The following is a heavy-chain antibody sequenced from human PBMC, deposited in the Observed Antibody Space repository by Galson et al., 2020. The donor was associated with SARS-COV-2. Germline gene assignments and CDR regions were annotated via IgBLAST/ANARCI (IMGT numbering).Heavy chain of an antibody. V-gene: IGHV3-23*01. CDR3: AKEPPPNYDILTGYYIPYYFDY. D-gene: IGHD3-9*01. CDR1: GFTFSSYA. J-gene: IGHJ4*02. CDR2: ISGSGGST. Sequence: GESLKISCAASGFTFSSYAMSWVRQAPGKGLEWVSAISGSGGSTYYADSVKGRFTISRDNSKNTLYLQMNSLRAEDTAVYYCAKEPPPNYDILTGYYIPYYFDYWGQGTLVTVSS.